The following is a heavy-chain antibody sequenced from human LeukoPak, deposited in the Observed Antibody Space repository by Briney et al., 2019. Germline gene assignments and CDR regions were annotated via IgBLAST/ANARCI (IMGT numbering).Heavy chain of an antibody. CDR2: IYYSGST. V-gene: IGHV4-59*01. CDR3: AREFDSIWGSHPDC. J-gene: IGHJ4*02. Sequence: PSETLCLTCTVSGGSISGYYLSWVRQPPGMGLEWIGYIYYSGSTMYNPSLKSRVTISVDMSKNQFSLKLSSVTAADTAVYYCAREFDSIWGSHPDCWRQGSLVTVSS. CDR1: GGSISGYY. D-gene: IGHD3-16*01.